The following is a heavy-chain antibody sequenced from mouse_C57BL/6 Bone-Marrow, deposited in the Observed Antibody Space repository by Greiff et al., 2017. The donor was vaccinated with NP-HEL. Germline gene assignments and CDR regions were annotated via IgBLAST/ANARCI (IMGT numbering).Heavy chain of an antibody. J-gene: IGHJ1*03. Sequence: DVKLQESGPGLAKPSQTLSLTCSVTGYSITSDYWNWIRKFPGNKLEYMGYISYSGSTYYNPSLKSRISITRDTSKNQYYLQLNSVTTEDTATYYCARDYGSSSSYWYFDVWGTGTTVTVSS. D-gene: IGHD1-1*01. CDR2: ISYSGST. CDR1: GYSITSDY. CDR3: ARDYGSSSSYWYFDV. V-gene: IGHV3-8*01.